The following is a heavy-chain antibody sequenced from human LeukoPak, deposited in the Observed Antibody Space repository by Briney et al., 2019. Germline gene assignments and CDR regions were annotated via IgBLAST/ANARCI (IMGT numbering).Heavy chain of an antibody. V-gene: IGHV1-18*04. CDR2: ISAYNGNT. CDR3: ARNTPYGSGSYYRGPGLGGNDY. CDR1: GYTFTSYG. J-gene: IGHJ4*02. D-gene: IGHD3-10*01. Sequence: ASVKVSCKASGYTFTSYGISWVRQAPGQGLEWMGWISAYNGNTNYAQKLQGRVTMTTDTSTSTAYMELRSLRSDDTAVYYCARNTPYGSGSYYRGPGLGGNDYWGQGTLVTVSS.